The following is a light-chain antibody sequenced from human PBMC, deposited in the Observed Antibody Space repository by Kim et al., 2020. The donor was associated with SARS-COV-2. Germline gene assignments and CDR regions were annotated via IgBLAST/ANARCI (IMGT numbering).Light chain of an antibody. V-gene: IGKV1-39*01. J-gene: IGKJ2*03. CDR1: QSIDTY. CDR3: QESYSTPYS. Sequence: SAAVGDRVTINCRASQSIDTYLGWDQQKAGKAPKLLISDASTLQSGVPSRFSGSGSGTDFTLTIDSLQPEDFATYYCQESYSTPYSFGQGNKLEI. CDR2: DAS.